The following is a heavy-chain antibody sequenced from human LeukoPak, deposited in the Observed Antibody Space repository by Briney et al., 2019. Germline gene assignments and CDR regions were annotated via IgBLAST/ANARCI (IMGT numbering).Heavy chain of an antibody. J-gene: IGHJ4*02. CDR3: ARDHEDYDFWSGYYTGRRGYFDY. CDR2: INPNSGGT. V-gene: IGHV1-2*02. D-gene: IGHD3-3*01. CDR1: GYTFTGYY. Sequence: ASVKVSCKASGYTFTGYYMHWVRQAPGQGLEWMGWINPNSGGTNYAQKFQGRVTMTRDTSISTAYMELSRLRSDDTAVYYCARDHEDYDFWSGYYTGRRGYFDYWGQGTLVTVSS.